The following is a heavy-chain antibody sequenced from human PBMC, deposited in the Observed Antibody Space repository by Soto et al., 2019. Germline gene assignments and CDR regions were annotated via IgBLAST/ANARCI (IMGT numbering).Heavy chain of an antibody. V-gene: IGHV1-18*01. J-gene: IGHJ4*02. D-gene: IGHD3-3*01. CDR3: VRDFGSDLSVPGAVFDY. Sequence: GASVKVSCKASGYTFSSYGLNWVRQAPGQGLEWVGWISVYNGNRKSAKELQGRVTLTTDTSTDTAYMELRSLRSDDTAMYYCVRDFGSDLSVPGAVFDYWGQGTLVTVSS. CDR2: ISVYNGNR. CDR1: GYTFSSYG.